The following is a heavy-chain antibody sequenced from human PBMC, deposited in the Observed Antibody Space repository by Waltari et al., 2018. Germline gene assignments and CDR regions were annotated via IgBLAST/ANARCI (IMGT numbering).Heavy chain of an antibody. J-gene: IGHJ4*02. D-gene: IGHD3-9*01. CDR1: AFSFSSFG. CDR2: IHTDGSGT. CDR3: ARGGHVDWLPPDY. Sequence: EVQLVESGGGLVQPGVSLRLSCAASAFSFSSFGMHWVRQAPGKGLVWVSRIHTDGSGTRYADSVKGRFTISRDNAKNTLYLQMNGLRVEDTAVYYCARGGHVDWLPPDYWGQGTLVTVSS. V-gene: IGHV3-74*01.